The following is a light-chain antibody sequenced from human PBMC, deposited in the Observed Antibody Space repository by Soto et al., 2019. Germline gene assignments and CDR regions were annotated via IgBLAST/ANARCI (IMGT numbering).Light chain of an antibody. CDR3: GTWDNSLSAVV. J-gene: IGLJ2*01. Sequence: QSVLTQPPSVSAAPGQTVTISCSGSTSNIGKNYVSWYQQLPGTAPKLLIYETNRRPSGIPDRFSGSKSDTSATLGITGLQTGDEADYYCGTWDNSLSAVVFGGGTKLPS. CDR2: ETN. CDR1: TSNIGKNY. V-gene: IGLV1-51*02.